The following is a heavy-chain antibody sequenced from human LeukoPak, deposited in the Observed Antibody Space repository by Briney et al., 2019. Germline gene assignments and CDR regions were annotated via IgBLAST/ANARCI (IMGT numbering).Heavy chain of an antibody. V-gene: IGHV1-69*05. CDR3: ASGYSENYYVVY. D-gene: IGHD5-12*01. CDR1: GGTFSSYA. Sequence: GASVKVSCMASGGTFSSYAISWVRPAPGQGLEWMGGIIPIFGTANYAQKFQGRVTITTDESTSTAYMELSSLRSEDTAVYYCASGYSENYYVVYWGQGTLVTVSS. CDR2: IIPIFGTA. J-gene: IGHJ4*02.